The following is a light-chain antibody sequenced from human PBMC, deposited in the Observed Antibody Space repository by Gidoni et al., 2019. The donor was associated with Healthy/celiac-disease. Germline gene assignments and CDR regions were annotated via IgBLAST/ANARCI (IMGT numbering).Light chain of an antibody. CDR2: KAS. Sequence: IQMTQSPSTLSASVGDRVTTTCRASQSISSWLAWYQQKPGKAPKLLIYKASSLESGVPSRFSGSGSGTEFTLTISSLQPDDFATYYCQQYNSYSTFGQGTKVEIK. V-gene: IGKV1-5*03. CDR3: QQYNSYST. CDR1: QSISSW. J-gene: IGKJ1*01.